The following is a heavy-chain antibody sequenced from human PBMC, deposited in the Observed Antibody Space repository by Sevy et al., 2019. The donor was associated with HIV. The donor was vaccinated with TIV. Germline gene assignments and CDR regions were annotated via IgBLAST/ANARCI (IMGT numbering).Heavy chain of an antibody. CDR3: AKTINSGGGVVPAANYYYSGLDV. V-gene: IGHV3-23*01. CDR2: INGKGRST. D-gene: IGHD2-2*01. CDR1: GFTFSGYA. J-gene: IGHJ6*02. Sequence: GGSLRLSCAASGFTFSGYAMNWVRQAPGKGMEWVSAINGKGRSTHYADSVEGRFTISRDNSKNRLYLQMNCLRAEDTAVYYCAKTINSGGGVVPAANYYYSGLDVWGQGTTVTVSS.